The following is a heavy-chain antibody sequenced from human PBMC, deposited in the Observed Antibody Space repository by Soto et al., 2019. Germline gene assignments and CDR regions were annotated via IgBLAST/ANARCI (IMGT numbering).Heavy chain of an antibody. D-gene: IGHD2-15*01. CDR1: GYTFTSYA. J-gene: IGHJ4*02. V-gene: IGHV1-3*01. Sequence: ASVKVSCKASGYTFTSYAMHWVRQAPGQGLEWMGWINAGNGNTKYSQKFKGRVTITRDTSASTAYMELSSLRSEDTAVYYCARGPGGPDGPGDYWGQGTLVTVSS. CDR3: ARGPGGPDGPGDY. CDR2: INAGNGNT.